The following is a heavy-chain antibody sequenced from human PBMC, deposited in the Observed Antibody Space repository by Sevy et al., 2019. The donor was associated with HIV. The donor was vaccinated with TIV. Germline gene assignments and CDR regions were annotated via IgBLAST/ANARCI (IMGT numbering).Heavy chain of an antibody. CDR3: ARLIYYGSGSYYNWFDP. V-gene: IGHV4-39*01. CDR2: IYYSGST. J-gene: IGHJ5*02. D-gene: IGHD3-10*01. CDR1: GGSISSSSYY. Sequence: SETLSLTCTVSGGSISSSSYYWGWIRQPPGKGLEWIGSIYYSGSTYYNPPLKSRVTISVDTSKNQFSLKLSSVTAADTAVYYCARLIYYGSGSYYNWFDPWGQGTLVTVSS.